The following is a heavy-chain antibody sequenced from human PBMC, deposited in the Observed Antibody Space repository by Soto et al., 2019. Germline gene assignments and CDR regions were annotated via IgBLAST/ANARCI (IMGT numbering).Heavy chain of an antibody. Sequence: QVQLVQSGDAVKKPGASVKVSCKASGYIFVNYGIAWVRQAPGQGLEWMGWISPYTGNAHSATKVQGRLTMNTDTSTSTAYMDLGSLTSDDTAVYYCVMVDNYVTPTPQDVWGQGTTVTVSS. J-gene: IGHJ6*02. CDR1: GYIFVNYG. V-gene: IGHV1-18*01. D-gene: IGHD3-16*01. CDR3: VMVDNYVTPTPQDV. CDR2: ISPYTGNA.